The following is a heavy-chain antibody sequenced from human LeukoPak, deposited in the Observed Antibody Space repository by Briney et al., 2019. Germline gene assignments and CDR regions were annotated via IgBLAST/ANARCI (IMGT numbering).Heavy chain of an antibody. CDR1: GGSFSGYY. CDR3: LKDSSGGDYVEE. D-gene: IGHD3-16*01. Sequence: SETLSLTCAVYGGSFSGYYWSWVRQPPGKGLEWIGEINHSGTTDYNPSLKSRVTISIDTSKNQFSLNLRSVTAADTAVYYCLKDSSGGDYVEEWGQGTLVTVSS. V-gene: IGHV4-34*03. CDR2: INHSGTT. J-gene: IGHJ4*02.